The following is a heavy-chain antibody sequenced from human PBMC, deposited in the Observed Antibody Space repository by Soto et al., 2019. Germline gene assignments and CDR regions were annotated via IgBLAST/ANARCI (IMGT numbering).Heavy chain of an antibody. CDR1: GFTFSSYA. CDR2: ISGSGGST. V-gene: IGHV3-23*01. J-gene: IGHJ1*01. CDR3: ANSLAAAGEYFQH. D-gene: IGHD6-13*01. Sequence: GGSLRLSCAASGFTFSSYAMSWVHQAPGKGLEWVSAISGSGGSTYYADSVKGRFTISRDNSKNTLYLQMNSLRAEDTAVYYCANSLAAAGEYFQHWGQGTLVTVSS.